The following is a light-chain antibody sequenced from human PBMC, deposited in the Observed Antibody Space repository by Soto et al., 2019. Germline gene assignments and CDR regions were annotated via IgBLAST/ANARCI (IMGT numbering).Light chain of an antibody. CDR2: EVG. V-gene: IGLV2-14*01. Sequence: QSALTQPASVSGSPGRSITISFTGTNGDVAYYDYVSWYQHHPGKAPKVIIYEVGHRPSGVSDRFYGSKYGHTASLTMSWLQAEDEADYYCRSSTSNTDLFVVGTGTKVTV. CDR3: RSSTSNTDLFV. J-gene: IGLJ1*01. CDR1: NGDVAYYDY.